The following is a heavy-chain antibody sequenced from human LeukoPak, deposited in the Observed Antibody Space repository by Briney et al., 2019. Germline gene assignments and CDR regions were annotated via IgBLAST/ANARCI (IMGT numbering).Heavy chain of an antibody. CDR2: IYYSGST. D-gene: IGHD4/OR15-4a*01. J-gene: IGHJ3*02. CDR3: ASYDYSGRDAFDI. V-gene: IGHV4-59*01. CDR1: GGSISSYY. Sequence: SETLSLTCTVSGGSISSYYWSWIRQPPGKGLEWIGYIYYSGSTNYNPSLKSRVTISVDTSKNQFSLKLSSVTAADTAVYYCASYDYSGRDAFDIWGQGTMVTVSS.